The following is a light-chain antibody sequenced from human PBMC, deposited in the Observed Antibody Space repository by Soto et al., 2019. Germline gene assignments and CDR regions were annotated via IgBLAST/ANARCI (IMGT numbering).Light chain of an antibody. J-gene: IGKJ4*01. V-gene: IGKV3-11*01. CDR3: QQRYNWPLT. CDR2: DTF. Sequence: EVVLTQSPATLSLTPGERATLYCRTSQNVGSNLVWYQHKTGQAPRLLIYDTFNRATGIPARFSGSGSGTDFTFTISSLEPEDSAVYYCQQRYNWPLTFGRGTKVDIK. CDR1: QNVGSN.